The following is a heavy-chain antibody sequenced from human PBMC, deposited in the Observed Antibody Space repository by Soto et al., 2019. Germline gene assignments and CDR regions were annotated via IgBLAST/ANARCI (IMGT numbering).Heavy chain of an antibody. CDR3: ARGLITAAGTSLSS. Sequence: QVQLVQSGAEVKEPGASVKVSCKASGYTFINYYLHWVRQAPGQGLEWMGIINPSGGSTTYAKRFHGRVTMTRDPPTSTCYMELSSLRSADTAVYFCARGLITAAGTSLSSWGQGTLVTVSS. CDR2: INPSGGST. V-gene: IGHV1-46*01. J-gene: IGHJ5*02. CDR1: GYTFINYY. D-gene: IGHD6-13*01.